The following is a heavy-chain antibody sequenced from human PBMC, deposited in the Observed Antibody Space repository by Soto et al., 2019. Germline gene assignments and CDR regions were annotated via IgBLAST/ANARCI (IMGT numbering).Heavy chain of an antibody. CDR3: AKDPSSYGDWYYFDY. CDR2: ISYDGSNK. Sequence: QVQLVESGGGVVQPGRSLRLSCAASGFTFSSYGMHWVRQAPGKGLEWVAVISYDGSNKYYAYSVKGRFNISRDNSKNTLYLQMNSLRAEDTAVYYCAKDPSSYGDWYYFDYWGQGTLVTVSS. V-gene: IGHV3-30*18. CDR1: GFTFSSYG. D-gene: IGHD4-17*01. J-gene: IGHJ4*02.